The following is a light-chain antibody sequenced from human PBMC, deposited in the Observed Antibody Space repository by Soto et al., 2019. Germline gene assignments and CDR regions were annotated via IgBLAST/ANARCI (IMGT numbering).Light chain of an antibody. CDR3: SSYTSSSTLAYV. Sequence: QSALTQPASVSGSPGQSITISCTGTSSDVGGYNYVSWYQQHPGKAPKLMIYEVSNRPSGVSNRFSGSKSGNTASLTISGLQAEDEAEYDCSSYTSSSTLAYVFGTGTKVTVL. J-gene: IGLJ1*01. CDR2: EVS. V-gene: IGLV2-14*01. CDR1: SSDVGGYNY.